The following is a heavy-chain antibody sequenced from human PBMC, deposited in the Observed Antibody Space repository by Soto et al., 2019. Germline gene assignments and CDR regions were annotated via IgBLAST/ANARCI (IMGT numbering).Heavy chain of an antibody. V-gene: IGHV3-23*01. J-gene: IGHJ6*02. CDR3: AKDYAEPYYDFWSGYHGTYYYYGMDV. CDR1: GFTFSSYV. D-gene: IGHD3-3*01. Sequence: XGSLRLTFSASGFTFSSYVMSWVRQAPGKGLEWVSAIIGSGGSTYYADSVKGRFTISRDNSKNTLYLQMNSLRAEDTAVYYCAKDYAEPYYDFWSGYHGTYYYYGMDVWGQGTTVTVSS. CDR2: IIGSGGST.